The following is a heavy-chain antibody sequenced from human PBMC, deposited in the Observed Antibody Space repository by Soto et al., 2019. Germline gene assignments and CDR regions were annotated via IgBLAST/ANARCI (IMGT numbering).Heavy chain of an antibody. Sequence: SETLSLTCTVSGGSISSYYWSWIRQPPGKGLEWIGYIYYSGSTNYNPSLKSRVTISVDTSKNQFSLKLSSVTAADTAVYYCARTQHLYDFWSGYPTFEYYYYYMDVWGKGTTVTVSS. V-gene: IGHV4-59*08. CDR3: ARTQHLYDFWSGYPTFEYYYYYMDV. J-gene: IGHJ6*03. D-gene: IGHD3-3*01. CDR2: IYYSGST. CDR1: GGSISSYY.